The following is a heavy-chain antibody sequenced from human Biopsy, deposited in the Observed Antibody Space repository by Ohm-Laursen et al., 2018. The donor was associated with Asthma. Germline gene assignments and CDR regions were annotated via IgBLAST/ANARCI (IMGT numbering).Heavy chain of an antibody. CDR1: GFAVSRDH. CDR3: ARGDSSNWSHYYFDY. CDR2: IYSGGTS. J-gene: IGHJ4*02. Sequence: GSLRLSCAASGFAVSRDHMFWVRQAPGKGLEWVSVIYSGGTSHTADSVRGRFTISRDYSKNTFYLQMHSLRAEDTAVYYCARGDSSNWSHYYFDYWGQGTLVTVSS. D-gene: IGHD3-22*01. V-gene: IGHV3-53*01.